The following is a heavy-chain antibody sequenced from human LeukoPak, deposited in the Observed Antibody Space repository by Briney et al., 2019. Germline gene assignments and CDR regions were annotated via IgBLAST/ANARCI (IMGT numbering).Heavy chain of an antibody. CDR2: IYYSGST. D-gene: IGHD3-10*01. CDR1: GGSISSYY. V-gene: IGHV4-59*01. J-gene: IGHJ4*02. Sequence: PSETLSLTCTVSGGSISSYYWSWIRQPPGKGLEWIGYIYYSGSTNYNPSLKSRVTISVDTSKNQFSLKLSSVTAADTAVYYCARALIVRGAKTYYFDYWGQGTLVTVSS. CDR3: ARALIVRGAKTYYFDY.